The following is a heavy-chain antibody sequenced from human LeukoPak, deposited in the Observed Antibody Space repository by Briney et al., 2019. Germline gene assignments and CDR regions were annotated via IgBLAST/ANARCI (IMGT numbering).Heavy chain of an antibody. J-gene: IGHJ4*02. Sequence: GESLKISCKGSGYSFTSYGISWVRQAPGQGLEWMGWISAYNGNTNYAQKLQGRVTMTTDTSTSTAYMELRSLRSDDTAVYYCXXXXXYDSSGYYPPLDYWGQGTLVTVSS. CDR2: ISAYNGNT. CDR1: GYSFTSYG. D-gene: IGHD3-22*01. CDR3: XXXXXYDSSGYYPPLDY. V-gene: IGHV1-18*01.